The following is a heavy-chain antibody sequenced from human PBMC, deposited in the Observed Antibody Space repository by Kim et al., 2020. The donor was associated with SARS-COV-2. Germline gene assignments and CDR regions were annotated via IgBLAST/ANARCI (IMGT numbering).Heavy chain of an antibody. Sequence: GRFTISRDNSKNTLYLQMNSLRAEDTAVYYCAKRSIAAAGTYYYYGMDVWGQGTTVTVSS. CDR3: AKRSIAAAGTYYYYGMDV. J-gene: IGHJ6*02. D-gene: IGHD6-13*01. V-gene: IGHV3-33*06.